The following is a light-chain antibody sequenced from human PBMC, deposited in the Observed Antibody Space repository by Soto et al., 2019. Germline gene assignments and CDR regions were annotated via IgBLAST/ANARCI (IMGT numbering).Light chain of an antibody. CDR1: SSDVGAYTF. CDR2: EVS. J-gene: IGLJ1*01. CDR3: SSYTSSSTLYV. V-gene: IGLV2-14*01. Sequence: QSALTQPASVSGSPGQSITISCTGTSSDVGAYTFVSWYQQHSGKAPKLMIYEVSNRPSGVSNRFSGSKSGNTASLTISGLQAEDEADHYCSSYTSSSTLYVFATGTKLTVL.